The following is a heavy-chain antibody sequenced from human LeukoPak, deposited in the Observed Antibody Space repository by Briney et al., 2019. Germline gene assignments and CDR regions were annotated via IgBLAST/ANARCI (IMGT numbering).Heavy chain of an antibody. CDR2: ISWNSGSI. CDR3: AKDMTPSIAARLPLDY. J-gene: IGHJ4*02. V-gene: IGHV3-9*03. CDR1: GFTFDDYA. D-gene: IGHD6-6*01. Sequence: GGSLRLSCAASGFTFDDYAMNWVRQAPGKGLEWVSGISWNSGSIGYADSVKGRFTISRDNAKNSLYLQMNSLRAEDMALYYCAKDMTPSIAARLPLDYWGQGTLVTVSS.